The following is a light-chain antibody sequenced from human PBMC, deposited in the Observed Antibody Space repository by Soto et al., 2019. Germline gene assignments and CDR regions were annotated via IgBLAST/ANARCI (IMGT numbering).Light chain of an antibody. CDR2: GAS. Sequence: IMMSQSPATLSVKPGETTRLSCRASQSINSDVAWYQQKVGQTPRLLIHGASTRATGIPARFSGSGSGTEFTLTISSLQSEDFALYYCHQYNSWPPGTFGQGSMV. J-gene: IGKJ2*01. CDR1: QSINSD. CDR3: HQYNSWPPGT. V-gene: IGKV3-15*01.